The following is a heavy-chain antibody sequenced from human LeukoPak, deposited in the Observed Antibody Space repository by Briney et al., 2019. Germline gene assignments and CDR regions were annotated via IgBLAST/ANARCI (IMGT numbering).Heavy chain of an antibody. J-gene: IGHJ4*02. CDR3: ARGAAEDYDILTGRIDY. CDR2: INPNSGDT. V-gene: IGHV1-2*02. D-gene: IGHD3-9*01. Sequence: SVKVSCMASGYTFTGYYMHGVRQAPGQGLEGMGWINPNSGDTNYAQKFQGRVNMTRDTSSNTAYMEVSRLRSDDTAVYYCARGAAEDYDILTGRIDYWGQGTRVTVSS. CDR1: GYTFTGYY.